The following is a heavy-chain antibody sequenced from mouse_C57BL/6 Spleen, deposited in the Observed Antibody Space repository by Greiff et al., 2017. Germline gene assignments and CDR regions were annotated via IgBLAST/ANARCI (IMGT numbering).Heavy chain of an antibody. J-gene: IGHJ2*01. CDR2: ISSGSSTI. D-gene: IGHD3-3*01. Sequence: EVMLVESGGGLVKPGGSLKLSCAASGFTFSDYGMHWVRQAPEKGLEWVAYISSGSSTIYYADTVKGRFTIARDNAKNTLFLQMTSLRSEDTAQYYCARGLGKGYFDYWGQGTTLTVSS. V-gene: IGHV5-17*01. CDR3: ARGLGKGYFDY. CDR1: GFTFSDYG.